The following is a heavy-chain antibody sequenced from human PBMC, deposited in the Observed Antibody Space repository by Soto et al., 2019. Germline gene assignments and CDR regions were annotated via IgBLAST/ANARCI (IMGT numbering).Heavy chain of an antibody. Sequence: QVQLVQSGAEVKKPGSSVKGSCKASGGIFSTYAISWLRQAPGQGLEWMGGIIPLFGTPNYAQRLQGRVTITADEYTSTAYMEMSRLRSEDTAVYYCARDRDDYGSGNYYNRIDFWGQGTLVTVSS. D-gene: IGHD3-10*01. CDR3: ARDRDDYGSGNYYNRIDF. CDR2: IIPLFGTP. J-gene: IGHJ4*02. V-gene: IGHV1-69*01. CDR1: GGIFSTYA.